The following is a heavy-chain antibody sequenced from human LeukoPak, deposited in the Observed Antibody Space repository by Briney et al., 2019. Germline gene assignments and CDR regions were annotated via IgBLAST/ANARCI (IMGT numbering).Heavy chain of an antibody. J-gene: IGHJ4*02. CDR1: GFTFSSYT. V-gene: IGHV3-64*01. CDR2: ITSSGAST. CDR3: ARDLGYSSGPNY. Sequence: GGSLRLSCAASGFTFSSYTMHWVRQAPGKGLEYVSTITSSGASTYYANSVKGRFTISRDNAKNSLYLQMNSLRAEDTAVYYCARDLGYSSGPNYWGQGTRVTVSS. D-gene: IGHD6-19*01.